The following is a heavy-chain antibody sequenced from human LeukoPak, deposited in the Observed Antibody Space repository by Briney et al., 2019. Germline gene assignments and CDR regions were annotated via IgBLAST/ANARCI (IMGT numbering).Heavy chain of an antibody. D-gene: IGHD3-3*01. Sequence: ASVKVSCKASGYTFTSYAMHWVRQAPGQRLEWMGWINAGNGNTKYSQKFQGRVTITRDTSASTAYMELSSLRSEDTAVYYCAREGVAIFGVVKGYYFDYWGQGTLVTVSS. CDR2: INAGNGNT. V-gene: IGHV1-3*01. CDR3: AREGVAIFGVVKGYYFDY. CDR1: GYTFTSYA. J-gene: IGHJ4*02.